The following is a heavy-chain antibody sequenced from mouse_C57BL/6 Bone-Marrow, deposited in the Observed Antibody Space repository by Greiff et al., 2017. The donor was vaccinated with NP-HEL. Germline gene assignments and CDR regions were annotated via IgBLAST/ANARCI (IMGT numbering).Heavy chain of an antibody. CDR2: IHPNSGST. Sequence: VKLQQPGAELVKPGASVKLSCKASGYTFTSYWMHWVKQRPGQGLEWIGMIHPNSGSTNYNEKFKSKATLTVDKSSSTAYMQLSSLTSEDSAVYYCARLGILYAMDYWGQGTSVTVSS. CDR3: ARLGILYAMDY. D-gene: IGHD1-1*01. CDR1: GYTFTSYW. J-gene: IGHJ4*01. V-gene: IGHV1-64*01.